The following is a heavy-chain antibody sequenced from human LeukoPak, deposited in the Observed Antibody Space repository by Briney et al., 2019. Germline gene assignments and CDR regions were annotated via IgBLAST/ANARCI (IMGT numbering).Heavy chain of an antibody. CDR2: ISSSSSTI. V-gene: IGHV3-48*01. CDR3: ARDYYGSGSYYNDYPTSDY. CDR1: GFTFSSYS. D-gene: IGHD3-10*01. J-gene: IGHJ4*02. Sequence: PGGSLRLSCAASGFTFSSYSMNWVRQAPGKGLEWVSYISSSSSTIYYADSVKGRFTISRDNAKNSLYLQMNSLRAEDTAVYYCARDYYGSGSYYNDYPTSDYWGQGTLVTVSS.